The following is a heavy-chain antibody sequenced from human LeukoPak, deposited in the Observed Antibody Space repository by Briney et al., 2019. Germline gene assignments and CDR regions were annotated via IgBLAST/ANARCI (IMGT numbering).Heavy chain of an antibody. CDR1: GGSISNHY. J-gene: IGHJ4*02. CDR2: IHYGGNT. Sequence: SETLSLTCTVSGGSISNHYWSWIRQPPGKGLEWIGYIHYGGNTDSNPSLKSRLTISVDTSKNQFSLKLSSVTAADTAVYYCVRRGDGYPYYFDYWGQGTLVTVSS. V-gene: IGHV4-59*11. CDR3: VRRGDGYPYYFDY. D-gene: IGHD5-24*01.